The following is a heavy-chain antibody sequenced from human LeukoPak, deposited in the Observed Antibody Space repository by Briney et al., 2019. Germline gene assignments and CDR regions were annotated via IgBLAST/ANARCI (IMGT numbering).Heavy chain of an antibody. CDR2: IYYSGST. D-gene: IGHD7-27*01. CDR3: ARRTATGGYYGMDV. CDR1: GGSISSSSYY. V-gene: IGHV4-39*01. Sequence: PSETLSLTCTVSGGSISSSSYYWGWIRQPPGKGLEWIGSIYYSGSTYYNPSLKSRVTISVDTSKNQFSLKLSSVTAADTAVYYCARRTATGGYYGMDVWGQGTTVTVSS. J-gene: IGHJ6*02.